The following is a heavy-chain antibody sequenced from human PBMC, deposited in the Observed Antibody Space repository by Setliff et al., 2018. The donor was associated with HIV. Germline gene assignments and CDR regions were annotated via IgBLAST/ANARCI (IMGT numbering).Heavy chain of an antibody. Sequence: GSLRLSCAASGFTFSSYWIHWVRQAPGKGLVWVSRISADGTDTSYADSVKGRFTISRDNAKDTLYLRMNSLRAEDTAVYYCARDGLEGDMAGRQRTYAFGYWGQGTLVTVSS. J-gene: IGHJ4*02. CDR2: ISADGTDT. CDR1: GFTFSSYW. CDR3: ARDGLEGDMAGRQRTYAFGY. V-gene: IGHV3-74*01. D-gene: IGHD2-15*01.